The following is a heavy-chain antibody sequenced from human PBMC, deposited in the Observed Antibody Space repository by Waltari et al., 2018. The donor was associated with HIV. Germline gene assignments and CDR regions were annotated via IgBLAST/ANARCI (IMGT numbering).Heavy chain of an antibody. J-gene: IGHJ5*02. CDR3: AAYYYGSGSYYNNNWFDP. V-gene: IGHV1-69*04. CDR1: GGTFSSYA. Sequence: QVQLVQSGAEVKKTGSSAKVSCKASGGTFSSYAISWVPKATGQGLEWMGRIIPILGIANYAQKFQGRVTITADKSTSTAYMELSSLRSEDTAVYYCAAYYYGSGSYYNNNWFDPWGQGTLVTVSS. CDR2: IIPILGIA. D-gene: IGHD3-10*01.